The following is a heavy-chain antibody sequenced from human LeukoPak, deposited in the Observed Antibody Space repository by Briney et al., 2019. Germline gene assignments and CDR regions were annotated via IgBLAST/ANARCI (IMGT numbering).Heavy chain of an antibody. Sequence: SQTLSLTCVVSGDSVSSKNGAWNWIRQSPSRGLEWLGRTYYRSKWYNDYAESMEGRMTISQDTSKNQYSLQLNSVTPDDTAGDYFARDFGTTGWHTFDYWGQGTLVSVSS. J-gene: IGHJ4*02. CDR2: TYYRSKWYN. CDR1: GDSVSSKNGA. V-gene: IGHV6-1*01. D-gene: IGHD6-19*01. CDR3: ARDFGTTGWHTFDY.